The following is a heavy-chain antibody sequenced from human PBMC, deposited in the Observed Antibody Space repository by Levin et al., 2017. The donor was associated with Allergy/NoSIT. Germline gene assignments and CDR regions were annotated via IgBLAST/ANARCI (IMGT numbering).Heavy chain of an antibody. J-gene: IGHJ4*01. D-gene: IGHD1-26*01. V-gene: IGHV1-2*02. Sequence: GGSLRLSCKSSGYSFTDFYVHWVRQAPGLGLEWMGLINPDSGGIKYAPKFQGRVTMTRDTSIRTVYMEVTRLRSDDTAVYYCARSLVGATFDFWGQGTLVTVSS. CDR1: GYSFTDFY. CDR3: ARSLVGATFDF. CDR2: INPDSGGI.